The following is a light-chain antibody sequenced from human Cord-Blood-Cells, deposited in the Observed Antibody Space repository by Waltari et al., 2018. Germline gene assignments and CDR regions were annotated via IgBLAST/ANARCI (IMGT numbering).Light chain of an antibody. J-gene: IGLJ1*01. V-gene: IGLV2-23*01. CDR1: SSDVGSYNL. CDR3: CSYAGSSSLYV. CDR2: EGS. Sequence: QSALTQPASVSGSPGQSITISCTGTSSDVGSYNLVSWYQQHPGKAPKLMIYEGSKRPSGVSNRFSGSKSGNTASLTISGLQAEDEADYYCCSYAGSSSLYVF.